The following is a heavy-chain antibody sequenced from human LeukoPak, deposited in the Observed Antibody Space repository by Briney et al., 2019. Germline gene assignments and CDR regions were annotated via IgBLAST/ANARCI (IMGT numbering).Heavy chain of an antibody. V-gene: IGHV4-59*01. Sequence: PSETLSLTCTVSGGSLSSYYWSWIRQPPGKGLEWIGYIYYSGNTNYNPSLKSRVTISVDTSKNQFSLKLSSVTAADTAVYYCARKDTAMVSYDYWGQGTLVTVSS. CDR1: GGSLSSYY. CDR3: ARKDTAMVSYDY. J-gene: IGHJ4*02. CDR2: IYYSGNT. D-gene: IGHD5-18*01.